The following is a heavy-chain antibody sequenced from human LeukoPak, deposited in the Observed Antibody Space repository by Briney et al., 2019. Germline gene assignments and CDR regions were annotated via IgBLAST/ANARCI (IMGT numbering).Heavy chain of an antibody. CDR3: ARVGNGDFTWFNP. Sequence: GGSLRLSCVASGFTFTSYWMHRVRQAPGKGLVWVSRFNSDGSSTNYADSVKGRFTISRDNAKNTLYLQMNSLRAEDTAVYYCARVGNGDFTWFNPWGQGTLVSVSS. V-gene: IGHV3-74*01. CDR2: FNSDGSST. D-gene: IGHD2-21*01. J-gene: IGHJ5*02. CDR1: GFTFTSYW.